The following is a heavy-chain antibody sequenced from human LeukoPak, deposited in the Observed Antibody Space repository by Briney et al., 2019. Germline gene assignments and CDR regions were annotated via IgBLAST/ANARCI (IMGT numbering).Heavy chain of an antibody. D-gene: IGHD3-3*01. J-gene: IGHJ5*02. V-gene: IGHV4-4*07. CDR1: GGSISSYY. CDR3: ARGHDFGNWFDP. CDR2: LYDSESD. Sequence: SETLSLTCSVSGGSISSYYWTWIRQPAGKGPEWIGRLYDSESDNNNPSLKSRVTISLDRSKNQFSLQLKSVTAADTAVYYCARGHDFGNWFDPWGQGMLVIVSS.